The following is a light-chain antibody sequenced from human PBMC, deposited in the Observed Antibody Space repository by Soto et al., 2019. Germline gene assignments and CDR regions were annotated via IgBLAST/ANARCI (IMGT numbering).Light chain of an antibody. V-gene: IGKV1-5*03. Sequence: DIQMTRSPSTLSASIGDRVTITCRASQNIMTWLAWHQQKPGKAPKLLIFKASDLDVGVPSRFAGSGSGTEFTLTISNLQPDDVATYYCQQYNAYSPWTFGQGTKVEIK. CDR1: QNIMTW. J-gene: IGKJ1*01. CDR2: KAS. CDR3: QQYNAYSPWT.